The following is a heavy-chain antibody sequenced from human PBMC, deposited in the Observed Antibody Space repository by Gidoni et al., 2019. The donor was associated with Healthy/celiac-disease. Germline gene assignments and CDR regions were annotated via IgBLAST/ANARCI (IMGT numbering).Heavy chain of an antibody. D-gene: IGHD3-22*01. V-gene: IGHV3-30*01. J-gene: IGHJ4*02. CDR3: AREEAVWVNDDSSGYPQYYFDY. CDR2: ISYDGSNI. CDR1: GFIFSSYG. Sequence: QVQLVESGGGVVQPGRSLSLSCAASGFIFSSYGMHWARQAPGKGLEAVAVISYDGSNIYCADSVKGRFTISRDNSKNTLYLQMNSLRAEDTAVYYCAREEAVWVNDDSSGYPQYYFDYWGQGTLVTVSS.